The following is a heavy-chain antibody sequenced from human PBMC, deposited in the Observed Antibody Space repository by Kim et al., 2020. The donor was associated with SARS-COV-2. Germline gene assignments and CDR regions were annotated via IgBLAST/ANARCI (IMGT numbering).Heavy chain of an antibody. D-gene: IGHD5-12*01. Sequence: GGSLRLSCAASGFTFSSYSMNWVRQAPGKGLEWVSSISSSSSYIYYADSVKGRFTISRDNAKNSLYLQMNSLRAEDTAVYYCARGYSGYENYYYGMDVWGQGTTVTVSS. J-gene: IGHJ6*02. V-gene: IGHV3-21*01. CDR3: ARGYSGYENYYYGMDV. CDR1: GFTFSSYS. CDR2: ISSSSSYI.